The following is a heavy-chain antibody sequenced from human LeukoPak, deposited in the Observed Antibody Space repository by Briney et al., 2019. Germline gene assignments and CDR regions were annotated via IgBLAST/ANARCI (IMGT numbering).Heavy chain of an antibody. D-gene: IGHD3-22*01. V-gene: IGHV4-61*05. CDR3: ARAVYDSSGYDTFDI. Sequence: PSETLSLTCTVSGGSITSSSYYWGWIRQPPGKGLEWIGYIYYSGSTNYNPSLKSRVTISLDTSKNEFSLKVTSVTAADTAVYYCARAVYDSSGYDTFDIWGQGTMVTVSS. CDR2: IYYSGST. J-gene: IGHJ3*02. CDR1: GGSITSSSYY.